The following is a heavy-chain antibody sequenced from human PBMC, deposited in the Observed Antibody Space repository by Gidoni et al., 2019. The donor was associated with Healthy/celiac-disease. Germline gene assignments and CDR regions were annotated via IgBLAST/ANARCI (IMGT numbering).Heavy chain of an antibody. CDR1: GGSISRSSYY. V-gene: IGHV4-39*01. D-gene: IGHD3-10*01. J-gene: IGHJ4*02. CDR2: IYYSGST. Sequence: QLQLQESGPGLVKPSETLSLTCTVSGGSISRSSYYWGWLRQPPGKGLEWIGSIYYSGSTYYNPSLKSRVTISVDTSKNQFSLKLSSVTAADTAVYYCARLGGYGSGSYWGYWGQGTLVTVSS. CDR3: ARLGGYGSGSYWGY.